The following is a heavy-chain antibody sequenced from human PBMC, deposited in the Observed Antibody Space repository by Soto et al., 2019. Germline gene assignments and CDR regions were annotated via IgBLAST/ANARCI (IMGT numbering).Heavy chain of an antibody. CDR2: IYNGGTI. CDR3: ARGPSGDKVDY. D-gene: IGHD7-27*01. J-gene: IGHJ4*02. CDR1: GGSISSNYYC. Sequence: QVQLQESGPGLVKPSQTLSLTCTVSGGSISSNYYCWSWIRQSPDRGLEWIGHIYNGGTINNNPSLASRIPISVDTSKTQFSLDLNSVTAADTAVYYCARGPSGDKVDYWGQGILVTVSS. V-gene: IGHV4-30-4*01.